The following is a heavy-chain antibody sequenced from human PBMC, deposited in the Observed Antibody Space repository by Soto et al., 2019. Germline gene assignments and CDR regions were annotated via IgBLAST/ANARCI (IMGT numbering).Heavy chain of an antibody. CDR3: ANSTVGLDGYNSDDYGMDV. D-gene: IGHD5-12*01. CDR1: GLTFSTYA. CDR2: IGGSGTGGRT. V-gene: IGHV3-23*01. J-gene: IGHJ6*02. Sequence: EVHLLESGGDLVQPGGSLRLSCTASGLTFSTYAMSWVRQAPGKGLELVSAIGGSGTGGRTYYADTVQGRFTISRDNSKTTVYLQMTSLRADATAVYYCANSTVGLDGYNSDDYGMDVGGQGTTVTVSS.